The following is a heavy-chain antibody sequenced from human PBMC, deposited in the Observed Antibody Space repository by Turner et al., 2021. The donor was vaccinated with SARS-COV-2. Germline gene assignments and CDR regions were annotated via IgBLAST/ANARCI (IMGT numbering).Heavy chain of an antibody. CDR2: ISFDGTNK. Sequence: QVPLVESGGGVVQPGRSLRLSCAASGFTFSGYAMHWVRQAPGKGLEWVAVISFDGTNKFYADSVKGRFTISRDNSKNTLYLQMNSLRTEDTAVYYCATNSPTNAFDIWGQGTMVTVSS. CDR1: GFTFSGYA. J-gene: IGHJ3*02. CDR3: ATNSPTNAFDI. V-gene: IGHV3-30*03. D-gene: IGHD1-1*01.